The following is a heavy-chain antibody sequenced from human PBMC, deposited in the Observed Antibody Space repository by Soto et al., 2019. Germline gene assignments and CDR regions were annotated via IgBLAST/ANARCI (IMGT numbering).Heavy chain of an antibody. CDR3: ARDQTDSGGYSDS. Sequence: QVQLVESGGGVVQPGGSLRLSCEASGFNFSSYGIHWVRQAPGKGLEWVAIIWNDGSNEYYADSVKGRFTISRDNSKNTVYLQVSKLRVEDTAVYFCARDQTDSGGYSDSWGQGTLGTVSS. D-gene: IGHD3-22*01. V-gene: IGHV3-33*01. CDR1: GFNFSSYG. CDR2: IWNDGSNE. J-gene: IGHJ4*02.